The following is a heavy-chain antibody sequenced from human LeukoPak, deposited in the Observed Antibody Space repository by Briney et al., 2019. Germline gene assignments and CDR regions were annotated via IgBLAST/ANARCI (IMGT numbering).Heavy chain of an antibody. V-gene: IGHV3-21*01. Sequence: PGGSLRLSCAASGFILSDHNMNWVRQAPGKGLEWVSFIAISGSYITYADSVKGRFTISRDNAKNSLYLQMNSLRAEDTAVYYCARDLSATIRAYDYWGQGTLVTVSS. CDR1: GFILSDHN. CDR3: ARDLSATIRAYDY. D-gene: IGHD1-26*01. J-gene: IGHJ4*02. CDR2: IAISGSYI.